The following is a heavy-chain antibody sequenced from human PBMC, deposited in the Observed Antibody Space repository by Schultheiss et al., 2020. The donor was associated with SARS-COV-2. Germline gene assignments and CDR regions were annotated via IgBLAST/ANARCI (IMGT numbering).Heavy chain of an antibody. CDR2: MNPNSGNT. CDR3: AREAGYSRGAFDI. Sequence: ASVKVSCKASGYSFTTYGIGWVRQAPGQGLEWMGWMNPNSGNTGYAQKFQGRVTMTRNTSISTAYMELSSLRSDDTAVYYCAREAGYSRGAFDIWGQGTMVTVSS. J-gene: IGHJ3*02. D-gene: IGHD6-13*01. V-gene: IGHV1-8*01. CDR1: GYSFTTYG.